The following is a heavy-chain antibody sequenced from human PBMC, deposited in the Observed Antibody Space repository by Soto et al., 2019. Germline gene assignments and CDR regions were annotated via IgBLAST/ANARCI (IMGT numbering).Heavy chain of an antibody. Sequence: PRSRSRAASGLPFSNYFRHWFRQAPGKGLEWVAVIWYDGNNKYYADSVKGRFTIYRDNSNNTLYVQMTSLRADDSAVYYCARGLHSLVDEWGQVTLVTVS. D-gene: IGHD2-21*01. J-gene: IGHJ4*02. CDR2: IWYDGNNK. CDR3: ARGLHSLVDE. V-gene: IGHV3-33*01. CDR1: GLPFSNYF.